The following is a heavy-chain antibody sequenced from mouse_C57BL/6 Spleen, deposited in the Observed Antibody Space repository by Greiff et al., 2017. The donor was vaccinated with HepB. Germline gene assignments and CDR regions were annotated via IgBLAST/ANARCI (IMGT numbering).Heavy chain of an antibody. CDR1: GYTFTDYN. CDR3: ARGKKNYYGSSYRYYFDY. Sequence: EVKLVESGPELVKPGASVKIPCKASGYTFTDYNMDWVKQSHGKSLEWIGDINPNNGGTIYNQKFKGKATLTVDKSSSTAYMELRSLTSEDTAVYYCARGKKNYYGSSYRYYFDYWGQGTTLTVSS. CDR2: INPNNGGT. V-gene: IGHV1-18*01. D-gene: IGHD1-1*01. J-gene: IGHJ2*01.